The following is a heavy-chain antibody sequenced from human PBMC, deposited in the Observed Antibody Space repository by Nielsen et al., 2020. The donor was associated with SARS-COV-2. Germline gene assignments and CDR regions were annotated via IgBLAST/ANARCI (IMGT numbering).Heavy chain of an antibody. V-gene: IGHV1-3*01. D-gene: IGHD3-22*01. CDR1: GYTFTSYA. CDR3: ARDRSGYYSDYFDY. J-gene: IGHJ4*02. CDR2: INAGNGNT. Sequence: ASVKVSCKASGYTFTSYATHWVRQAHGQRLEWMGWINAGNGNTKYSQKFQGRVTITRDTSASTAYMELSSLRSEDTAVYYCARDRSGYYSDYFDYWGQGTLVTVSS.